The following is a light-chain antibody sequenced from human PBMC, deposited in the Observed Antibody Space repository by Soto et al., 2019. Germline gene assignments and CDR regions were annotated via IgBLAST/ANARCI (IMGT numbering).Light chain of an antibody. CDR1: QSVSNN. J-gene: IGKJ1*01. Sequence: EIVMTQSPATLSVSPGERDTLSCRASQSVSNNLAWYQKKPGQAPRLLIYGASTRATGIPARFSGGGSGTEFTLTISSLQSEDFAVYYCQQYNNWWTFGQGTRVEIK. CDR3: QQYNNWWT. V-gene: IGKV3-15*01. CDR2: GAS.